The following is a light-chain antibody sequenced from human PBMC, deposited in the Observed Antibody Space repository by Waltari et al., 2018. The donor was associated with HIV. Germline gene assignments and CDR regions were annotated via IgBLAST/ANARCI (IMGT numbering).Light chain of an antibody. CDR3: QSYDSSIRYV. Sequence: FMLTQPRSVSESPGTTLAIHRSRSSCSIDSNYVRGYPQPRGSPPTSVIYWAGQSPSGVPDRFSGSIDSSSNSASLTISGLETEDEADYYCQSYDSSIRYVFGTGTTVTVL. CDR1: SCSIDSNY. V-gene: IGLV6-57*01. CDR2: WAG. J-gene: IGLJ1*01.